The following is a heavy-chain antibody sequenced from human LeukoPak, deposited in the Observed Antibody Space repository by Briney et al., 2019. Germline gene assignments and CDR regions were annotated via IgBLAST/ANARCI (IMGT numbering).Heavy chain of an antibody. V-gene: IGHV3-30-3*01. CDR2: ISYDGSNK. D-gene: IGHD5-12*01. J-gene: IGHJ3*02. Sequence: GGSLRLSCAASGFTFSSYAMHWVRQAPGKGLEWVAVISYDGSNKYYADSVKGRFTISRDNSKSTLYLQMNSLRAEDTAVYYCARARIDFDAFDIWGQGTMVTVSS. CDR3: ARARIDFDAFDI. CDR1: GFTFSSYA.